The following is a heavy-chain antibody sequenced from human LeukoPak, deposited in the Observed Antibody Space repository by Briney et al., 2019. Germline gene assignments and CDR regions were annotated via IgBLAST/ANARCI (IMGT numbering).Heavy chain of an antibody. J-gene: IGHJ4*02. CDR2: IYTSGST. V-gene: IGHV4-4*07. CDR1: GGSISSYY. Sequence: SETLSLTCTVSGGSISSYYWSWIRQPAGKGLEWIGRIYTSGSTNYNPSLKSRVTMSVDTSKNQFSLKLSSVTAADTAVYYCARDLRSLRYSSGWTHFDYWGQGTLVTVSS. CDR3: ARDLRSLRYSSGWTHFDY. D-gene: IGHD6-19*01.